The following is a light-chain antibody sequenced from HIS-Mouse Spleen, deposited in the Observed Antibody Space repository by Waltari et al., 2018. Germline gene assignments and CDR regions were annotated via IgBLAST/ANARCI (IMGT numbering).Light chain of an antibody. CDR1: SMDVGGYNY. CDR2: DVS. V-gene: IGLV2-14*03. Sequence: QSALTQPASVSGSPGQSITISCPGTSMDVGGYNYVSWYQQHPGKAPKLMIYDVSNRPSGVSNRFSGSKSGNTASLTISGLQAEDEADYYCSSYTSSSTPYVFGTGTKVTVL. J-gene: IGLJ1*01. CDR3: SSYTSSSTPYV.